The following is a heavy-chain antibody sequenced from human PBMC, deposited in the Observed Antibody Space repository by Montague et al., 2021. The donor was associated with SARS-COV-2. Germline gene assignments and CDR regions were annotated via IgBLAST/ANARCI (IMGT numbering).Heavy chain of an antibody. V-gene: IGHV4-39*01. CDR1: GGSISGSSYD. Sequence: SETLSLTCTVSGGSISGSSYDWGWFRQPPGKGLEWIGGIYYSGSTYYNPSLKSRVTISVDTSKNQFSLKLSSVTAADTAVYYCARGLDPWGQGTLVTVSS. CDR2: IYYSGST. J-gene: IGHJ5*02. CDR3: ARGLDP.